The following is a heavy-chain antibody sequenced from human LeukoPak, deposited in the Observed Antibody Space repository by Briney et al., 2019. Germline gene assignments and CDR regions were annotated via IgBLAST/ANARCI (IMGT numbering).Heavy chain of an antibody. D-gene: IGHD3-22*01. CDR3: ARAPSYYYDSSGYYYN. CDR2: ISSSSSYI. CDR1: GFTFSSYS. Sequence: GGSLRLSCAASGFTFSSYSMNWVRQAPGKGLEWVSSISSSSSYIYYAYSVKGRFTISRDNAKNPLYLQMNSLRAEDTAVYYCARAPSYYYDSSGYYYNWGQGTLVTVSS. V-gene: IGHV3-21*01. J-gene: IGHJ4*02.